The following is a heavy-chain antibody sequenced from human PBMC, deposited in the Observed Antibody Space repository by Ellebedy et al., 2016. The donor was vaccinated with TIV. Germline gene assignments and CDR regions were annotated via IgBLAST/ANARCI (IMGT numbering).Heavy chain of an antibody. V-gene: IGHV5-51*01. D-gene: IGHD3-10*01. CDR2: IYPGDSDT. Sequence: GESLKISCKGSGYSFISYWIGWVRQMPGKGLEWMGVIYPGDSDTRYSPSFQGQVTISADRSISTAYLQWSSVKASDSAMYFCARREVVRGSFTGAFDIWGQGTMLTVSS. J-gene: IGHJ3*02. CDR3: ARREVVRGSFTGAFDI. CDR1: GYSFISYW.